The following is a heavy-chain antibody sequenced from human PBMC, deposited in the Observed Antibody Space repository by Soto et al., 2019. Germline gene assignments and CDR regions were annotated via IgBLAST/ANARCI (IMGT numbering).Heavy chain of an antibody. CDR3: VEGGGLPRYY. CDR2: IYHSGST. J-gene: IGHJ4*02. CDR1: GGSISSGGYS. D-gene: IGHD5-12*01. Sequence: SETLSLTCAVSGGSISSGGYSWSWIRQPPGKGLEWIGYIYHSGSTYYNPSLKSRVTISVDRSKNQFSLKLSSVTAADTAVYYCVEGGGLPRYYWGQGTLVTVSS. V-gene: IGHV4-30-2*01.